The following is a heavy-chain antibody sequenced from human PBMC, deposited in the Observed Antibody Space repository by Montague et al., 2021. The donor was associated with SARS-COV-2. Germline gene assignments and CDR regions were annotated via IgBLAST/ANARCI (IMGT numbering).Heavy chain of an antibody. D-gene: IGHD3-3*01. V-gene: IGHV4-34*01. CDR1: SGSFSDFY. CDR3: ARGQVTISGVLILIPAAGHLDG. CDR2: INNTGSD. Sequence: SETLSLTCAVYSGSFSDFYWTWIRQSQGKGLEWIGEINNTGSDTYNPSLKGRVTLSRDTSKNQFSLKLKSVTPADTAVYYCARGQVTISGVLILIPAAGHLDGWGQGTSVTVSS. J-gene: IGHJ3*01.